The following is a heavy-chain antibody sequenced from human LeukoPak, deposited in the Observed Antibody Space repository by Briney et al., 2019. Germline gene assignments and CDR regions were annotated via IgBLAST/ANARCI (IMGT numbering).Heavy chain of an antibody. J-gene: IGHJ5*02. CDR3: ARDRYSSGWYWFDP. CDR1: GYTFTSYG. CDR2: ISTYNGNT. Sequence: ASVKVFCKASGYTFTSYGISWVRQPPGQGREWRVWISTYNGNTNYAQKLQGRVTMTTDTSTSTAYMELRSLRSDDTAVYYCARDRYSSGWYWFDPWGQGTLVTVSS. D-gene: IGHD6-19*01. V-gene: IGHV1-18*01.